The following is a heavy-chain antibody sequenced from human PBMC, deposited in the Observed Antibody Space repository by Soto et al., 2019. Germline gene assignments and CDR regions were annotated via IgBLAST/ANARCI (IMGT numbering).Heavy chain of an antibody. CDR3: ASSAVPIVVVPAARSWFDP. CDR1: GYSFSTFG. Sequence: ASVKVSCKASGYSFSTFGISWVRQAPGQGLEWMGRINGYNGHTNYAQKIQGRVTMTTDTSTNTAYLELRSLRSDETAVYYCASSAVPIVVVPAARSWFDPWGQGTLVTVSS. J-gene: IGHJ5*02. V-gene: IGHV1-18*01. D-gene: IGHD2-2*01. CDR2: INGYNGHT.